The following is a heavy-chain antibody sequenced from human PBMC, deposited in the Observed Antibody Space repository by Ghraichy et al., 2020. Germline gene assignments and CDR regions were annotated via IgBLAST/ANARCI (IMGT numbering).Heavy chain of an antibody. J-gene: IGHJ4*02. CDR1: GFTVSSNY. D-gene: IGHD3-10*01. V-gene: IGHV3-66*02. CDR3: AREVWFGELSSRMFDY. Sequence: GGSLRLSCAASGFTVSSNYMSWVRQAPGKGLEWVSVIYSGGSTYYADSVKGRFTISRDNSKNTLYLQMNSLRAEDTAVYYCAREVWFGELSSRMFDYWGQGTLVTVSS. CDR2: IYSGGST.